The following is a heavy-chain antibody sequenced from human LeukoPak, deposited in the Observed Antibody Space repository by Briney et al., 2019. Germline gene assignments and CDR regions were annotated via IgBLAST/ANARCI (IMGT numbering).Heavy chain of an antibody. D-gene: IGHD3-9*01. CDR3: ARAGQIDWDANWFDP. CDR1: GGSISSSTW. V-gene: IGHV4-4*02. J-gene: IGHJ5*02. CDR2: IFHSGST. Sequence: PSETLSLTCAVSGGSISSSTWWSWVRLPPGKGLEWIGEIFHSGSTNFNPSLKSRLTMSVDESKHEFSLKLTSVTAADTAVYYCARAGQIDWDANWFDPWGQGTLVTVSS.